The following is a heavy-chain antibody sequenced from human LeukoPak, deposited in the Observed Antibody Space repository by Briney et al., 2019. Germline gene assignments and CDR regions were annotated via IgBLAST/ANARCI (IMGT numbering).Heavy chain of an antibody. Sequence: SETLSLTCTVSGGSISSYYWSWIRQPPGKGLEWIGYIYYSGSTNYNPSLKSRVTISVDTSKNQFSLKLSSVTAADTAVYYCARGRIAAAGTGYFQHWGQGTLVTVSS. CDR3: ARGRIAAAGTGYFQH. V-gene: IGHV4-59*01. D-gene: IGHD6-13*01. CDR1: GGSISSYY. CDR2: IYYSGST. J-gene: IGHJ1*01.